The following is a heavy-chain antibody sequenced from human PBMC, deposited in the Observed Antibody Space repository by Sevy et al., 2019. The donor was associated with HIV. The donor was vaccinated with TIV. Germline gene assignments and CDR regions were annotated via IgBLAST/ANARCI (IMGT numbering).Heavy chain of an antibody. V-gene: IGHV1-69*13. CDR3: AGEEDASSSLHYYMDV. CDR2: INPIFDTA. J-gene: IGHJ6*03. CDR1: GGTFSDYA. Sequence: ASVKVSCKTSGGTFSDYAFSWVRQAPGQGLEWMGSINPIFDTANYAQKFQGRVTITADESTSTVYMELSSLRSEDSTIFYCAGEEDASSSLHYYMDVWGKGTTVTDSS. D-gene: IGHD6-6*01.